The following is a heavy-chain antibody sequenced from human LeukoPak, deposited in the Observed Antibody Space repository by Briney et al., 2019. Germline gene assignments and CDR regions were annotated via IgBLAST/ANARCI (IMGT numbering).Heavy chain of an antibody. V-gene: IGHV3-48*03. Sequence: GGSLRLSCAASGFTFSSYEMNWVRQAPGKGLEWVSYISSSSRTIYYADSVKGRFTISRDNAQNSLYLQMNSLRVEDTGVYYCASQPSAVAGNYWGQGALVTVSS. J-gene: IGHJ4*02. CDR1: GFTFSSYE. CDR3: ASQPSAVAGNY. CDR2: ISSSSRTI. D-gene: IGHD6-19*01.